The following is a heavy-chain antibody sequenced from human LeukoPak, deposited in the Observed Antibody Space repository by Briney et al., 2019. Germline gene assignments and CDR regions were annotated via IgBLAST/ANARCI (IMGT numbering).Heavy chain of an antibody. CDR3: ARTKGYDSSDDAFDI. CDR2: IYYSGST. J-gene: IGHJ3*02. Sequence: SETLSLTCTVSGGSISSSSYYWGWIRQPPGKGLEWIGSIYYSGSTYYNPSLKSRVTISVDTSKNQFSLKLSSVTAADTAVYYCARTKGYDSSDDAFDIWGQGTMVTVSS. D-gene: IGHD3-22*01. V-gene: IGHV4-39*07. CDR1: GGSISSSSYY.